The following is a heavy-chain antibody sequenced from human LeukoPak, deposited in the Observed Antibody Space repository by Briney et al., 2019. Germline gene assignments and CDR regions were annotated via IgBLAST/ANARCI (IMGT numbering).Heavy chain of an antibody. CDR1: GFTFSSYA. CDR2: ISYHGDIT. V-gene: IGHV3-30*01. Sequence: SGGSLRLSCAASGFTFSSYAMHWVRQAPGKGLEWVALISYHGDITYYADSVKGRFTLSRDNSKTTLFLQLNSLRAEDTAVYYCARDSTYCYDSGSSGPHYFDFWGQGTLVTVSS. CDR3: ARDSTYCYDSGSSGPHYFDF. J-gene: IGHJ4*02. D-gene: IGHD3-10*01.